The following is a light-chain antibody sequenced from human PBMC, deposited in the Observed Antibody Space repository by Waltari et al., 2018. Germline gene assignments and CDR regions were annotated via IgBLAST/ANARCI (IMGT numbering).Light chain of an antibody. CDR3: QQYVRSPET. CDR2: STS. V-gene: IGKV3-20*01. Sequence: EIVLTQSPGTLSLSPGDRATLSCGASQSVDSDYLAWYQQKPGQAPRLLIYSTSSRAAGIPDRFSGSGSGTDFTLTISRLEPEDFAVYYCQQYVRSPETFGQGTKVEI. J-gene: IGKJ1*01. CDR1: QSVDSDY.